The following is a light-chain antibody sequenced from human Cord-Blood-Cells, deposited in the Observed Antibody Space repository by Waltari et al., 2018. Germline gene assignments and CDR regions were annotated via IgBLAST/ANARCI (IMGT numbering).Light chain of an antibody. J-gene: IGLJ3*02. V-gene: IGLV2-8*01. CDR2: EVS. Sequence: QSALTQPPSASGSPGQSVTISCTATSSDVGGYNYVTWYQQHPGKAPNLIIYEVSKRPSGVPDRFSGSKSGNTASLTVSGLQAEDEADYYCSSYAGSNNWVFGGGTKLTVL. CDR3: SSYAGSNNWV. CDR1: SSDVGGYNY.